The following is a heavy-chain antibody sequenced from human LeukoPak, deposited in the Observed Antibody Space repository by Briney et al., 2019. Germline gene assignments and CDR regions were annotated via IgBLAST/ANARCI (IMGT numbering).Heavy chain of an antibody. V-gene: IGHV3-23*01. CDR1: GFTFSAYA. J-gene: IGHJ4*02. Sequence: GGSLRLSCAVSGFTFSAYAMSWVRQAPGKGLEWVSAMSGSGGMTYYADSVKGRFSISRDNSKNTLHLQMNSLRAEDTAVYYCAKAAMPYYDGSGYNYFDYWGQGTPVTVSS. CDR2: MSGSGGMT. CDR3: AKAAMPYYDGSGYNYFDY. D-gene: IGHD3-22*01.